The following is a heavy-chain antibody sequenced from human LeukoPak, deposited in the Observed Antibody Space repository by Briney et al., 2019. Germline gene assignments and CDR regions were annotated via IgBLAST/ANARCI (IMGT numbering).Heavy chain of an antibody. CDR3: ARAGYSSGWYYYYYYMDV. CDR1: GFSFSNSD. V-gene: IGHV3-13*01. CDR2: IGAGADT. Sequence: GGSLRLSCAASGFSFSNSDMHWVRQATGKGLEWVSAIGAGADTYYPDSVKGRFTISRENAKNSLYLQMNSLRAEDTAVYYCARAGYSSGWYYYYYYMDVWGKGTTVTVSS. J-gene: IGHJ6*03. D-gene: IGHD6-19*01.